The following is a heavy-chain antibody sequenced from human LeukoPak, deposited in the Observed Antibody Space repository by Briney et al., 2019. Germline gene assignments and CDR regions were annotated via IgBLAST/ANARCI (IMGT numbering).Heavy chain of an antibody. Sequence: GASVTVSCKTSGYTFTDYYLHWVRQAPGQVPEWMGWITPNSGATKSAHRFQGRVTMTRDTSISTAYMELDRLNSDDTAVYYCSRGTLEMPGIDYWGQGTLVTVSS. CDR2: ITPNSGAT. CDR3: SRGTLEMPGIDY. J-gene: IGHJ4*02. V-gene: IGHV1-2*02. CDR1: GYTFTDYY. D-gene: IGHD1-1*01.